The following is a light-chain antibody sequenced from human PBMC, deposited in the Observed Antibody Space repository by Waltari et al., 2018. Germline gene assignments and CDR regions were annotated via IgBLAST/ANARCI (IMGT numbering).Light chain of an antibody. CDR1: ESVSSSY. J-gene: IGKJ2*01. V-gene: IGKV3-20*01. Sequence: EIVLTQSPGTLSLSPGERATLSCRASESVSSSYFAWYQQKPGQAPRRLIYGASSRATGIPDRFSGSGSGRDFTLTIRRLEPENFAVYYCQQYGSSPYTFGQGTKLEIK. CDR3: QQYGSSPYT. CDR2: GAS.